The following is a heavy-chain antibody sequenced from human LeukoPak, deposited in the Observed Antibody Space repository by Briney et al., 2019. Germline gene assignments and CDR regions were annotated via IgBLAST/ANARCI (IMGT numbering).Heavy chain of an antibody. Sequence: PGGSLRLSCAASGFTFSSYWMHWVRQAPGRGLVWVSRINSDGSSTSYADSVKGRFTISRDNAKNTLYLQMNSLRAEDTAVYYCARERAAAGFDYWGQGTLVTVSS. V-gene: IGHV3-74*01. CDR1: GFTFSSYW. J-gene: IGHJ4*02. CDR2: INSDGSST. D-gene: IGHD6-13*01. CDR3: ARERAAAGFDY.